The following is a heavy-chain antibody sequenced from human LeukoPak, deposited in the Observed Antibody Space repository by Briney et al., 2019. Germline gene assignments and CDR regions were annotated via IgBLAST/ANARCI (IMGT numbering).Heavy chain of an antibody. CDR3: VREYFSYGDRYFDY. D-gene: IGHD4-17*01. J-gene: IGHJ4*02. CDR1: GFNLSSHE. V-gene: IGHV3-48*03. CDR2: ISSTATTR. Sequence: PGGSLRLSCAASGFNLSSHEMNWVRQAPGQGLEGVPYISSTATTRYYADSVKGRFTVSKDNARNELFLQMNSLRAEDTAVYYCVREYFSYGDRYFDYWGQGTLVTVSS.